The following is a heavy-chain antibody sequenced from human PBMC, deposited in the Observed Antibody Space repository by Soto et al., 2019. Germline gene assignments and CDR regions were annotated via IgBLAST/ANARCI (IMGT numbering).Heavy chain of an antibody. CDR1: GFTCSSYG. CDR3: ARDEWGSGSLDY. D-gene: IGHD3-10*01. CDR2: IWYDGSNK. J-gene: IGHJ4*02. V-gene: IGHV3-33*01. Sequence: QVQLVESGGGVVQPGRSLRLSCAASGFTCSSYGMHWVRQAPGKGLEWVAVIWYDGSNKYYADSVKGRFTISRDNSKNTLYLQMNSLRAEDTAVYYCARDEWGSGSLDYWGQGTLVTVSS.